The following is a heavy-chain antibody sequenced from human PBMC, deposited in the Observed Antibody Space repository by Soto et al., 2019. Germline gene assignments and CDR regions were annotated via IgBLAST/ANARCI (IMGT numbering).Heavy chain of an antibody. CDR2: IKPKSGGT. V-gene: IGHV1-2*07. Sequence: GASVKVSCKASGYTFTWYWMHWVRQSPLQVVEWMGCIKPKSGGTNYSHNFHGRVTMTRDTSISTAYMELSRLRSDDTAVYYCARDMGVTGTTFDPWGQGTLVTVSS. CDR3: ARDMGVTGTTFDP. J-gene: IGHJ5*02. CDR1: GYTFTWYW. D-gene: IGHD1-7*01.